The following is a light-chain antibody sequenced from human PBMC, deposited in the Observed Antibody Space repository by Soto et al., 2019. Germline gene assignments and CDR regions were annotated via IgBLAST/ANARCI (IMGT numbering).Light chain of an antibody. CDR1: ESVSNS. J-gene: IGKJ4*01. V-gene: IGKV3-11*01. Sequence: ETVLTQSPATLSLSPGGGATLSCRASESVSNSLAWYQHKPGQAPRLLIYNASNRATGIPARFSGSGSGTDFTLTISSLEPEDFAVYFCQHRAGWPPALTFGGGTKVDIK. CDR3: QHRAGWPPALT. CDR2: NAS.